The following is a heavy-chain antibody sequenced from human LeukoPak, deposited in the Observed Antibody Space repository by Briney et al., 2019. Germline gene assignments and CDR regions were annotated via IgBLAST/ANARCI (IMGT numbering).Heavy chain of an antibody. Sequence: GGSLRLSCAASGFTFSSYSMNWVRQAPGKGLEWVSSISSSSSYIYYADSVKGRFTISRDNSKNTLFLQMNSLRAEDTAVYYCAKDVFRGDYLPYYFDYWGQGTLVTVSS. V-gene: IGHV3-21*04. D-gene: IGHD4-17*01. CDR1: GFTFSSYS. CDR2: ISSSSSYI. J-gene: IGHJ4*02. CDR3: AKDVFRGDYLPYYFDY.